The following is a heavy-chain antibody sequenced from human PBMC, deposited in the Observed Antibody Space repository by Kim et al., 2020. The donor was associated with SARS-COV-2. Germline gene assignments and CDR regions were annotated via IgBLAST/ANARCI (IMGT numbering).Heavy chain of an antibody. Sequence: GGSLRLSCAASGFTFSNYAISWVRQAPGKGLEWVSSFGASGGNTFYADSVKGRFTISRDTSKNTVYLQMNSLRADDTALYYCTKGIIAAARGAFDVWGLGTKFTVSS. J-gene: IGHJ3*01. CDR2: FGASGGNT. CDR3: TKGIIAAARGAFDV. D-gene: IGHD2-2*01. V-gene: IGHV3-23*01. CDR1: GFTFSNYA.